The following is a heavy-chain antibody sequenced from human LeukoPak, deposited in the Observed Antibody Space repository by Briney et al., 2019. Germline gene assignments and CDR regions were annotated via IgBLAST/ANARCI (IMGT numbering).Heavy chain of an antibody. V-gene: IGHV4-39*07. CDR3: ARGDWLYDY. CDR1: GGSISSSSYY. D-gene: IGHD3-3*01. Sequence: SETLSLTCTVSGGSISSSSYYWGWIRQPPGKGLEWIGSIYYSGSTYYNPSLKSRVTISVDTSKNQFSLKLSSVTAADTAVYYCARGDWLYDYWGQGTLVTVSS. CDR2: IYYSGST. J-gene: IGHJ4*02.